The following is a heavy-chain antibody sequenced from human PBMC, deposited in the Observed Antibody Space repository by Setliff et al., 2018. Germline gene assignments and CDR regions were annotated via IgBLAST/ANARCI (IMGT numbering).Heavy chain of an antibody. CDR3: ARSFSRREKFLLAY. CDR1: GGSFSGYY. V-gene: IGHV4-34*12. J-gene: IGHJ4*02. Sequence: SETLSLTCAVYGGSFSGYYWSWIRQPPGKRLEWIGEIIHSGSTNYNPSLKSRVTISMDTAKNQFSLKVSSVTAADTALYYCARSFSRREKFLLAYWGKGALVTVSS. CDR2: IIHSGST.